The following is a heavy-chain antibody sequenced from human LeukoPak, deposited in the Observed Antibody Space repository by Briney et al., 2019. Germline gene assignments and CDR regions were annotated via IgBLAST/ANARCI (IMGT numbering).Heavy chain of an antibody. CDR3: ASVLRYFDWLLYSNHDAFDI. CDR1: GGSISSSNW. Sequence: SETLSLTCAVSGGSISSSNWWSWVRQPPGKGLEWIGEIYHSGSTNYNPSLKSRVTLSVDKSKNQFSLKLSSVTAADTAVYYCASVLRYFDWLLYSNHDAFDIWGQGTMVTVSS. J-gene: IGHJ3*02. D-gene: IGHD3-9*01. V-gene: IGHV4-4*02. CDR2: IYHSGST.